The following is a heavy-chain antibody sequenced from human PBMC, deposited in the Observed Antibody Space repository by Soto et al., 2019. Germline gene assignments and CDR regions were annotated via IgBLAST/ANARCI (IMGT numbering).Heavy chain of an antibody. Sequence: ASVKVSCKASRVAFSKFIVAWVRQAPGLGLEWVGGIIPIFGTANYAQKFQGRVTITADESTSTSYMEVNNLRSEDTAVYYCAKVRYSSPMGYYYGMDVWGQGTTVTVSS. V-gene: IGHV1-69*13. CDR1: RVAFSKFI. D-gene: IGHD6-19*01. CDR2: IIPIFGTA. J-gene: IGHJ6*02. CDR3: AKVRYSSPMGYYYGMDV.